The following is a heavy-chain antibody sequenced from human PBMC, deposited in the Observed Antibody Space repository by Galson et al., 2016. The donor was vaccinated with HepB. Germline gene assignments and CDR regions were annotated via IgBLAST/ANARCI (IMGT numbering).Heavy chain of an antibody. D-gene: IGHD3-3*01. CDR3: ATSWYYDSWSGHSHEGWFDP. V-gene: IGHV4-31*03. CDR1: GVSIRNSGRY. J-gene: IGHJ5*02. CDR2: ISHSGSA. Sequence: TLSLTCSVSGVSIRNSGRYWAWVRQHPGQGLEWIGYISHSGSAYYNLSLRSRLTISVDTSKNEFSLKLGSVTAADTAMYYCATSWYYDSWSGHSHEGWFDPWGQGILVTVSS.